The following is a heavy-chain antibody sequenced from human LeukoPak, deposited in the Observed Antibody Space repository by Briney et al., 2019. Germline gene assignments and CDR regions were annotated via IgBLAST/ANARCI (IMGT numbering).Heavy chain of an antibody. CDR1: GFTFSDYY. CDR3: AKVTGGDMITYGGLDY. CDR2: ISSSGSTI. J-gene: IGHJ4*02. V-gene: IGHV3-11*01. Sequence: GGSLRPSCAASGFTFSDYYMSWICQAPGKGLEWVSYISSSGSTIYYADSVKGRFTISRDNAKNSLYLQMNSLRAEDTAIYYCAKVTGGDMITYGGLDYWGQGTLVTVSS. D-gene: IGHD3-16*01.